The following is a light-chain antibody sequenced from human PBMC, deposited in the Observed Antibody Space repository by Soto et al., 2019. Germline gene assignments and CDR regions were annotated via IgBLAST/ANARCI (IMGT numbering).Light chain of an antibody. V-gene: IGKV3-20*01. Sequence: EIVLTQSPGTLSLSPGERATLSCRASQSVSSSYLVWHQQKPGQAPRLLIYAASRRATGIPDRFSGSGSGTDFTLAISRLEPEDFATYYCQQYNSYPITFGQGTRLEIK. CDR1: QSVSSSY. CDR3: QQYNSYPIT. J-gene: IGKJ5*01. CDR2: AAS.